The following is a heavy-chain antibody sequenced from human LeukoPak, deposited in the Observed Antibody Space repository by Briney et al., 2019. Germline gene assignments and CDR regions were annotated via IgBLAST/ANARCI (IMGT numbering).Heavy chain of an antibody. CDR1: GYTFTSYY. V-gene: IGHV1-46*01. CDR2: INPSGGST. J-gene: IGHJ3*02. Sequence: ASVTVSCMASGYTFTSYYMHWVRQAPGQGLEWMGIINPSGGSTSYAQKFQGRVTMTRDTSTSTVYMELSSLRTEDTAVYYCARAAYYYDSSGAFDIWGQGTMVTVSS. D-gene: IGHD3-22*01. CDR3: ARAAYYYDSSGAFDI.